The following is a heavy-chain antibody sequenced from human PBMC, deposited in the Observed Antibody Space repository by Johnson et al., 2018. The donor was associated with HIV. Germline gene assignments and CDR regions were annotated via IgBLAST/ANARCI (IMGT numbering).Heavy chain of an antibody. Sequence: QVQLVESGGGVVQPGGSLRLSCAASGFTFSSYGMHWVRQAPGKGLEWVSVIYSGGSTYYADSVKGRFTISRDNSKNTLYLQMNSLRAEDTAVYYCARVRRREQKLDAFDIWGQGTMVTVSS. J-gene: IGHJ3*02. CDR1: GFTFSSYG. CDR3: ARVRRREQKLDAFDI. D-gene: IGHD1-26*01. V-gene: IGHV3-NL1*01. CDR2: IYSGGST.